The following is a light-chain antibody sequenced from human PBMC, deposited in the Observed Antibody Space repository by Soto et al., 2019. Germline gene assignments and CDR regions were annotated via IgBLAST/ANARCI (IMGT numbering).Light chain of an antibody. V-gene: IGKV1-5*01. CDR3: QQYNNYPRT. CDR1: QSISGG. J-gene: IGKJ1*01. Sequence: DIQLTQSPSSLSASVGDRVSITCRASQSISGGLAWYQKKPEKAPSLLIYDVAGLQSGVPSRFSGSGSGTEFTLTVSNLQPDDFATYYCQQYNNYPRTFGQGTKVDIK. CDR2: DVA.